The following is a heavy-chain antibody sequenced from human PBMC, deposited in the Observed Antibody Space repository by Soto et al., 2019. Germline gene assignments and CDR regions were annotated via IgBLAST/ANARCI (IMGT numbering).Heavy chain of an antibody. D-gene: IGHD3-10*01. CDR2: IYYSGST. CDR1: GGSISSYY. Sequence: PSETLSLTCSVSGGSISSYYWSWIRQPPGKGLEWIGYIYYSGSTSYNPSLKSRVTISVDRSKNQFSLKLTSVTAADTALYYCTRLYYGSGSYYTFDYWGQGTLVTVSS. CDR3: TRLYYGSGSYYTFDY. V-gene: IGHV4-59*08. J-gene: IGHJ4*02.